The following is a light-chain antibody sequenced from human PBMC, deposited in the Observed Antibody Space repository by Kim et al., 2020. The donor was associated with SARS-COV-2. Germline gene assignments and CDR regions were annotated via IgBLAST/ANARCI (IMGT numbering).Light chain of an antibody. CDR2: GKN. CDR3: NSRDISGNHVV. CDR1: SLRSDY. J-gene: IGLJ2*01. Sequence: ALGKTVRITCQGASLRSDYASWYQQKPGQAPVLVIYGKNNRPSGIPDRFSGSSSGNTASLTITGAQAGDEADYYCNSRDISGNHVVFGGGTQLTVL. V-gene: IGLV3-19*01.